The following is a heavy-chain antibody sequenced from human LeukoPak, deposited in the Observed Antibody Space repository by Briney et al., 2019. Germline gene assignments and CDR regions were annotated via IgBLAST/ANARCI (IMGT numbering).Heavy chain of an antibody. V-gene: IGHV3-48*01. J-gene: IGHJ3*02. CDR3: ARGNWNDAFDI. Sequence: GGSLRLSCAASGFTFSSYSMNWVRQAPGKGLEWVSYISSSSTIYYADSVKGRFTISRDNAKNSLYLQMNSLRAEDTAVYYCARGNWNDAFDIWGQGTMVTVSS. D-gene: IGHD1-1*01. CDR1: GFTFSSYS. CDR2: ISSSSTI.